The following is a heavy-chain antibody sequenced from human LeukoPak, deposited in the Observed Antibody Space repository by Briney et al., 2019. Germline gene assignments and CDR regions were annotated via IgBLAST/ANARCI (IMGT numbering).Heavy chain of an antibody. CDR2: ISSSGSTI. CDR3: ARAVGQLGYYYYGMDV. CDR1: GFTFSDYY. J-gene: IGHJ6*02. D-gene: IGHD6-6*01. V-gene: IGHV3-11*01. Sequence: GGSLRLSCAASGFTFSDYYMSWIRQAPGKGLEWVSYISSSGSTIYYADSVKGRFTISRDNAKNSLYLQVNSLRAEDTAVYYCARAVGQLGYYYYGMDVWGQGTTVTVSS.